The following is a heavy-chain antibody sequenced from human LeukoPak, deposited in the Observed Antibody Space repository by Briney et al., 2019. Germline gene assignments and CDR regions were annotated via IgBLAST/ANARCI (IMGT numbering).Heavy chain of an antibody. Sequence: PGRSLRLSCTASGFTFSSLSMNWVRQAPGKGLEWISYISGTSSNIYYADSVKGRFTISRDNAKNSLYLQMNSLRDEDTAVYYCARKGDYHDYWGQGTLVTVSS. V-gene: IGHV3-48*02. CDR3: ARKGDYHDY. CDR2: ISGTSSNI. CDR1: GFTFSSLS. J-gene: IGHJ4*02.